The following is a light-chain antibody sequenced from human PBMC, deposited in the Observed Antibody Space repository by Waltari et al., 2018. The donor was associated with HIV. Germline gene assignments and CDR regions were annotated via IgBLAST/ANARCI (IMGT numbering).Light chain of an antibody. CDR1: SSTIGAGYA. CDR2: GNK. Sequence: QSVLTQPPSVSGAPGQRVTISCTGSSSTIGAGYAVHWYRQLPGTAPKLLISGNKNRPSGVRERFSGSKSGTSASLAITGLQGEDEADYYCQSYDSSLSSFVFGPGTKVTVL. CDR3: QSYDSSLSSFV. J-gene: IGLJ1*01. V-gene: IGLV1-40*01.